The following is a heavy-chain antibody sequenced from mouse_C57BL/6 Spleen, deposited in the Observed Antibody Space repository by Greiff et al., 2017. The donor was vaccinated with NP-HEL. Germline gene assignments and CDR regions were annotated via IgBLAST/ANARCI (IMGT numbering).Heavy chain of an antibody. CDR2: ISSGGDYI. J-gene: IGHJ2*01. D-gene: IGHD2-5*01. Sequence: EVKVVESGEGLVKPGGSLKLSCAASGFTFSSYAMSWVRQTPEKRLEWVAYISSGGDYIYYADTVKGRFTISRDNARNTLYLQMSSLKSEDTAMYYCTRVPYSNYFDYWGQGTTLTVSS. CDR3: TRVPYSNYFDY. V-gene: IGHV5-9-1*02. CDR1: GFTFSSYA.